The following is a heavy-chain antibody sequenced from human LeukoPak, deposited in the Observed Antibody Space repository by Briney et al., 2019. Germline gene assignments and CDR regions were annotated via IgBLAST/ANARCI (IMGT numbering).Heavy chain of an antibody. CDR3: ARACSGGSCYPGAFDI. D-gene: IGHD2-15*01. CDR1: GFTFSSYW. J-gene: IGHJ3*02. V-gene: IGHV3-7*01. CDR2: IKQDGSEK. Sequence: GGSLRLSCAASGFTFSSYWMSWVRQAPGKGLEWVANIKQDGSEKYYVDSVKGRFTISRDNAKNSLYLQMNSLRAEDTAVYYCARACSGGSCYPGAFDIWGQGTMVTVSS.